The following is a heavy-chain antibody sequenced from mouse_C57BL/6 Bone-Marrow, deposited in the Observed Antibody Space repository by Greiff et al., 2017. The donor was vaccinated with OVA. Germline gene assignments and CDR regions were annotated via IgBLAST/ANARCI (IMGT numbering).Heavy chain of an antibody. CDR2: IYPSDSET. CDR3: ARTGTSFAY. V-gene: IGHV1-61*01. D-gene: IGHD2-14*01. CDR1: GYTFTSYW. Sequence: QVQLKQPGAELVRPGSSVKLSCKASGYTFTSYWMDWVKQRPGQGLEWIGNIYPSDSETHYNQKFKDKATLTVDKSSSTAYMQLSSLRSEDSAVYYYARTGTSFAYWGQGTLVTVSA. J-gene: IGHJ3*01.